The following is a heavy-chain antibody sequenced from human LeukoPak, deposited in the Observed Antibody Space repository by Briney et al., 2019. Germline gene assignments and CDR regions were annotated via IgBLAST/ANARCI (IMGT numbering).Heavy chain of an antibody. V-gene: IGHV1-2*02. CDR2: INPNSGGT. J-gene: IGHJ3*02. Sequence: ASVKVSCKASGYTFTGYYMHWVRQAPGQGLEWMGWINPNSGGTNYAQKFQGRVTMTRDTSISTAYMELSRLRSDDTAVYYCARGLKYYYDSSGYKPWRDDAFDIWGQGTMVTVS. D-gene: IGHD3-22*01. CDR3: ARGLKYYYDSSGYKPWRDDAFDI. CDR1: GYTFTGYY.